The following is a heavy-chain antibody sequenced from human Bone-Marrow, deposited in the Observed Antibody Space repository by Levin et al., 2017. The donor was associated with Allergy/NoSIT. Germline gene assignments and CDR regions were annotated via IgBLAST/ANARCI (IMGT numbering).Heavy chain of an antibody. CDR2: IYYSGST. CDR3: ARCSGGTCYSGLDS. D-gene: IGHD2-15*01. CDR1: GDSISSGDDY. V-gene: IGHV4-30-4*01. J-gene: IGHJ4*02. Sequence: LSQTLSLTCTVSGDSISSGDDYWSWIRQSPGKGLEWIGYIYYSGSTSYNPSLKSRVIMSVDTSKNHFSLRLGSATAADTAVYYCARCSGGTCYSGLDSWGQGTLVTVSS.